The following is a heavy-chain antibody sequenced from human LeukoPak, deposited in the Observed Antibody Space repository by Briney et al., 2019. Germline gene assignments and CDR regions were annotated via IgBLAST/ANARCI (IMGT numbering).Heavy chain of an antibody. J-gene: IGHJ3*02. V-gene: IGHV4-38-2*02. Sequence: SETLSLTCTVSGYSISSGYYWGWIRQPPGKGLEWIGSIYHSGSTYYNPSLKSRVTISVDTSKNQFSLKLSSVTAADTAVYYCASPDSRKRDDAFDIWGQGTMVTVSS. CDR3: ASPDSRKRDDAFDI. CDR1: GYSISSGYY. D-gene: IGHD3-22*01. CDR2: IYHSGST.